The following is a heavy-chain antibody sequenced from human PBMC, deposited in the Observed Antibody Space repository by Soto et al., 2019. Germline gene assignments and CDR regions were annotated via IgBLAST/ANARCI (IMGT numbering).Heavy chain of an antibody. J-gene: IGHJ3*02. V-gene: IGHV3-23*01. CDR2: ISGSGGST. D-gene: IGHD3-22*01. Sequence: EVQLLESGGGLVQPGGSLRLSCAASGFIFSSYAMSWVRQAPGKGLEWVSAISGSGGSTYYADSVKGRFTISRDNSKNTLYLQMNSLRAEDTAVYYCAKGVDYYDSSGYFRYYAFDIWGQGTMVTVSS. CDR1: GFIFSSYA. CDR3: AKGVDYYDSSGYFRYYAFDI.